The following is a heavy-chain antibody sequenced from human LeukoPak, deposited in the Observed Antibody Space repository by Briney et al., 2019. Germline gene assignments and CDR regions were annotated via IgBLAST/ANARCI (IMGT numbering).Heavy chain of an antibody. CDR1: GLSFSSYA. V-gene: IGHV3-23*01. J-gene: IGHJ4*02. D-gene: IGHD6-19*01. CDR3: AKCSFTSVADLDH. CDR2: ISGTDGWT. Sequence: PGGSLRLSCAASGLSFSSYAMSWVRQAPGKGLEWVSTISGTDGWTYYADSVKGRFTIPRDNSQNTLYLQMNSLRAEDTAIYCCAKCSFTSVADLDHWGQGTLVTVSS.